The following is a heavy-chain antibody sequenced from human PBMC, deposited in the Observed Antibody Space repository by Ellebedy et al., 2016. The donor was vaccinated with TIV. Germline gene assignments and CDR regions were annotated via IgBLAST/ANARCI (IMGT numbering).Heavy chain of an antibody. V-gene: IGHV3-30-3*01. CDR3: ARHGTDSSDY. Sequence: GESLKISXAASGFTFSNYAINWVRQAPGKGLEWVALISYDGSNKFYADSVKGRFTISRDDSKNTLYLHMNSLRPEDTAVYYCARHGTDSSDYWGQGTLVTVSS. J-gene: IGHJ4*02. CDR2: ISYDGSNK. CDR1: GFTFSNYA. D-gene: IGHD6-6*01.